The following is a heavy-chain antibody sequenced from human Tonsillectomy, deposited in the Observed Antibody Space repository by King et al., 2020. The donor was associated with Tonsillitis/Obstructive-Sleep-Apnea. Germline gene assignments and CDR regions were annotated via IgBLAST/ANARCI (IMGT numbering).Heavy chain of an antibody. Sequence: QLVQSGGGLVQPGGSLRLSCAASGFTFSSYEMNWVRQAPGKGLEWVSYVTRSGSTIYYADSVKGRFTISRDNAKNSLYLQMNSLRAEDTAVYYCAREGPPYSGGPHPLFDYGGQGTLVTVSS. CDR3: AREGPPYSGGPHPLFDY. CDR1: GFTFSSYE. V-gene: IGHV3-48*03. CDR2: VTRSGSTI. D-gene: IGHD6-19*01. J-gene: IGHJ4*02.